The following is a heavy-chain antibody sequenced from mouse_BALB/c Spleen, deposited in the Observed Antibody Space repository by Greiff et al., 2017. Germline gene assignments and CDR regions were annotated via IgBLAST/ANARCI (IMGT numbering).Heavy chain of an antibody. CDR3: AREDGLRQGFDY. Sequence: VKLMESGAELARPGASVKMSCKASGYTFTSYTMHWVKQRPGQGLEWIGYINPSSGYTNYNQKFKDKATLTADKSSSTAYLQLSSLTSEDTAVYYCAREDGLRQGFDYWGQGTTLTVSS. V-gene: IGHV1-4*01. J-gene: IGHJ2*01. CDR2: INPSSGYT. D-gene: IGHD2-4*01. CDR1: GYTFTSYT.